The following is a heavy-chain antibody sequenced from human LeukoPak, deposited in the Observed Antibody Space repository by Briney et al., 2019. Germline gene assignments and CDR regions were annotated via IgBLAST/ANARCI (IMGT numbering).Heavy chain of an antibody. V-gene: IGHV5-51*01. Sequence: GESLKISCKGSGYSFTSYWIGWVRQMPGKGLEWMGIIYPGDSDTRYSPSFQGQVTISADKSISTAYLQWSSLKASDTAMYYCASQGRGGYHRQDAFDIWGQGTMVTVSS. CDR1: GYSFTSYW. CDR2: IYPGDSDT. D-gene: IGHD3-22*01. CDR3: ASQGRGGYHRQDAFDI. J-gene: IGHJ3*02.